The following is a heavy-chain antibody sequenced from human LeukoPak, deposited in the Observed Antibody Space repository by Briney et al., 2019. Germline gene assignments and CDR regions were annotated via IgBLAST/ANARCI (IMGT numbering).Heavy chain of an antibody. CDR2: INHSGST. J-gene: IGHJ4*02. CDR1: GGSISSSSYY. D-gene: IGHD6-19*01. CDR3: ARLHKQWLVRSYYFDY. V-gene: IGHV4-39*07. Sequence: KASETLSLTCTVSGGSISSSSYYWGWIRQPPGKGLEWIGEINHSGSTNYNPSLKSRVTISVDASKNQFSLKLSSVTAADTAVYYCARLHKQWLVRSYYFDYWGQGTLVTVSS.